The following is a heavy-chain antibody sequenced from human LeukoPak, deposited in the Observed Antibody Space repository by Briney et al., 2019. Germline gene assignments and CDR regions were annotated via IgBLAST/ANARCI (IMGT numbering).Heavy chain of an antibody. CDR1: GFTFSSYG. CDR2: IRYDGSNK. J-gene: IGHJ4*02. CDR3: ARDTPGSSGWYAY. Sequence: PGGSLRLSCAASGFTFSSYGMHWVRQAPGKGLEWVAFIRYDGSNKYYADSVKGRFTISRDNSKNTLYLQMNSLRAEDTAVYYCARDTPGSSGWYAYWGQGTLVTVSS. V-gene: IGHV3-30*02. D-gene: IGHD6-19*01.